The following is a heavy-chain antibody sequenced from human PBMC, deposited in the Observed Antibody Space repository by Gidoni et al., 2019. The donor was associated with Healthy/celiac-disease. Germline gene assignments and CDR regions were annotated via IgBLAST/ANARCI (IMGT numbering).Heavy chain of an antibody. CDR2: IYPGDSDT. CDR1: GYSFTSYW. Sequence: EVQLVQSGAEVKKPGESLKISCKGSGYSFTSYWIGWVRQMPGKGLEWMGIIYPGDSDTRYSPSFQGQVTISADKSIRTAYLQWSSLKASDTAMYYCARESHCSGGSCYSTRGGYFDYWGQGTLVTVSS. V-gene: IGHV5-51*03. J-gene: IGHJ4*02. CDR3: ARESHCSGGSCYSTRGGYFDY. D-gene: IGHD2-15*01.